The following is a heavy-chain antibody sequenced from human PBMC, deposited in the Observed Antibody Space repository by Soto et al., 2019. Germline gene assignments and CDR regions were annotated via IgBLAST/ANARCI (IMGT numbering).Heavy chain of an antibody. Sequence: SETLSLTCAVYGGSFSGYYWCWIRQPPGKGLEWSGEINHRGNTNYNPSLKSRVTISVDTSKNQFSLKLSSVTAADTAVYHCAPQAFDYWGQGTLVTVS. CDR3: APQAFDY. V-gene: IGHV4-34*01. CDR2: INHRGNT. J-gene: IGHJ4*02. CDR1: GGSFSGYY.